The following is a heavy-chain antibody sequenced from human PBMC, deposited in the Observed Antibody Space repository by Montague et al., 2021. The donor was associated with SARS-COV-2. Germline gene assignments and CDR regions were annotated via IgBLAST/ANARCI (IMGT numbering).Heavy chain of an antibody. Sequence: SETLSLTCTVSGDSTSCPNCYWGWIRPPPGKGLDWIGTIYNSGTTYYNSPLNSPPTISIDTSKNQSSLKLSSVTAADTAVYYCARHRNRGVHSLDNWFHPWGQGTLVTVSS. D-gene: IGHD1-14*01. CDR1: GDSTSCPNCY. CDR2: IYNSGTT. V-gene: IGHV4-39*01. CDR3: ARHRNRGVHSLDNWFHP. J-gene: IGHJ5*02.